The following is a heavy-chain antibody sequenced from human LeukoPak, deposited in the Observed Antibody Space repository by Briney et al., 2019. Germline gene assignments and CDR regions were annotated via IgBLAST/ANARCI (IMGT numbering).Heavy chain of an antibody. CDR1: GFTFSSYW. V-gene: IGHV3-74*01. D-gene: IGHD3-22*01. Sequence: GGSLRLSCAASGFTFSSYWMHWVSQAPGKGLVWVSRINSDGSSTSYADSVKGRFTISRDNAKNTLYLQMNSLRAEDTAVYYCARAGVVLRFHKEYYYDSSGYLSYWGQGTLVTVSS. CDR2: INSDGSST. J-gene: IGHJ4*02. CDR3: ARAGVVLRFHKEYYYDSSGYLSY.